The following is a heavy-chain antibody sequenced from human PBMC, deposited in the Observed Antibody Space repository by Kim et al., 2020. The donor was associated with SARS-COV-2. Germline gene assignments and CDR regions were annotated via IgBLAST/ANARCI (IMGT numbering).Heavy chain of an antibody. Sequence: ADAVKGRFTISRDISKNTLDLHMSSLRVEDTAIYYCARGQTSFTTGWYVDFWGQGTRVTVSS. CDR3: ARGQTSFTTGWYVDF. J-gene: IGHJ4*02. V-gene: IGHV3-53*05. D-gene: IGHD6-19*01.